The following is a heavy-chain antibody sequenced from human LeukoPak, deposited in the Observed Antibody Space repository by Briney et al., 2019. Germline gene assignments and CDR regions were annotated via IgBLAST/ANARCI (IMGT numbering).Heavy chain of an antibody. V-gene: IGHV3-64D*09. J-gene: IGHJ5*02. CDR3: VKEIVKAGTA. CDR2: ISSNGGST. D-gene: IGHD3-16*02. CDR1: GFTFSSYA. Sequence: GGYLRLSCSASGFTFSSYAMHWVRQAPGKGLEYVSAISSNGGSTYYADSVKGRFTISRDNSKNTLYLQMSSLRPEDTAVYYCVKEIVKAGTAWGQGTLVTVSS.